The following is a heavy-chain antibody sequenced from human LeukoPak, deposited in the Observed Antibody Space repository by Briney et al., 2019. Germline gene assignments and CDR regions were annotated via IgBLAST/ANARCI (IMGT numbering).Heavy chain of an antibody. CDR3: ARRYNWNYVDYFDY. Sequence: SETLSLTCTVSGGSISSYYWSLIRQPPGKGLEWIGYIYYSGSTNYNPSLKSRVTISVDTSKNQFSLKLSSVTAADTAVYYCARRYNWNYVDYFDYWGQGTLVTVSS. V-gene: IGHV4-59*08. CDR2: IYYSGST. D-gene: IGHD1-7*01. J-gene: IGHJ4*02. CDR1: GGSISSYY.